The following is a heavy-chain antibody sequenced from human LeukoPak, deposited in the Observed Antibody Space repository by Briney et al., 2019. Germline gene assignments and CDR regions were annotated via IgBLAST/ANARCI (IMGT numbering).Heavy chain of an antibody. D-gene: IGHD5/OR15-5a*01. Sequence: GESLKISCKGSGYSFTSYWIGWVRQMPGKGLEWMGIIYPGDSDTRYSPSFQGQVTISADKSISTAYLQWSSLKASDTAMYYCARQTPSTTDAFDIWGQGTMVTVSS. CDR1: GYSFTSYW. V-gene: IGHV5-51*01. CDR3: ARQTPSTTDAFDI. CDR2: IYPGDSDT. J-gene: IGHJ3*02.